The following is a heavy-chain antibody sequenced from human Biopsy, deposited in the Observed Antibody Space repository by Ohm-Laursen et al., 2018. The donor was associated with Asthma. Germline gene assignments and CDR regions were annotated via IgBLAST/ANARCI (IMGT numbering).Heavy chain of an antibody. Sequence: SVKVSCKPSGYTFTAYYMHWVRQAPGQGLEWMGGLIPVLGTPDHAQMFEGRVTITADESTSTAYMELSSLSSEDTAVYYCARGYSGSDRIVYYYSGLEVWGQGTTVTVSS. CDR1: GYTFTAYY. CDR3: ARGYSGSDRIVYYYSGLEV. J-gene: IGHJ6*02. V-gene: IGHV1-69*13. D-gene: IGHD5-12*01. CDR2: LIPVLGTP.